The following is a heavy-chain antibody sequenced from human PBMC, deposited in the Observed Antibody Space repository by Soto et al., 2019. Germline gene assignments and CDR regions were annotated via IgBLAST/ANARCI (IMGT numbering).Heavy chain of an antibody. CDR2: IIPIFGTA. CDR1: GGTFSSYA. J-gene: IGHJ6*02. V-gene: IGHV1-69*06. Sequence: GASVKVSCKASGGTFSSYAISWVRQAPGQGLEWMGGIIPIFGTANYAQKFQGRVTITADKSTSTAYMELSSLRSEDTAVYYCAREAGLGNYDFWSGYYPDYYYGMDVWGQGTTVTVSS. D-gene: IGHD3-3*01. CDR3: AREAGLGNYDFWSGYYPDYYYGMDV.